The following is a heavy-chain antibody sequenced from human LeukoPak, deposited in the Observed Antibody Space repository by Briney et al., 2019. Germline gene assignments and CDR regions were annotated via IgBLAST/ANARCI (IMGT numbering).Heavy chain of an antibody. CDR2: INPKSGGT. D-gene: IGHD6-13*01. V-gene: IGHV1-2*02. CDR3: ARPRSSWYSDAFDI. J-gene: IGHJ3*02. CDR1: GYTFTGYY. Sequence: ASVKVSRKASGYTFTGYYIHWVRQAPGQGLEWMGWINPKSGGTNYAQKFQGSVTMSRDTSISTAYMELRRLRSDDTAVYYCARPRSSWYSDAFDIWGQGTMVTVSS.